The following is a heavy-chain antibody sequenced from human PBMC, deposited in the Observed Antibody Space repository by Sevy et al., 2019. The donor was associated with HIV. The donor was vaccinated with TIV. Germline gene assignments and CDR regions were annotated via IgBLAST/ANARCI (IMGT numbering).Heavy chain of an antibody. CDR1: GFTFSSYW. Sequence: GGSLRLSCAASGFTFSSYWMSWVRQAPGKGLEWMANIKQDGSEKYYVDSVKGRFTISRDNAKNSLYLQMNSLRAEDTAVYYCARDLDGYSSGWYEDYYYGMDVWGQGTTVTVSS. CDR2: IKQDGSEK. D-gene: IGHD6-19*01. CDR3: ARDLDGYSSGWYEDYYYGMDV. J-gene: IGHJ6*02. V-gene: IGHV3-7*01.